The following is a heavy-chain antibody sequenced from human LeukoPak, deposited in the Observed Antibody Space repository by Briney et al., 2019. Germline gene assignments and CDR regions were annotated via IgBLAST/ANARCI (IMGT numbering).Heavy chain of an antibody. CDR3: AKGSGYYPYYFDY. Sequence: GGSLRLSCAASGFTFSSYGMHWVRQAPGKGLEWVAVISYDGSNEYYADSVKGRFTISRDNSKNTLYLQMNSLRAEDTAVYYCAKGSGYYPYYFDYWGQGTLVTVSS. D-gene: IGHD3-3*01. V-gene: IGHV3-30*18. CDR2: ISYDGSNE. J-gene: IGHJ4*02. CDR1: GFTFSSYG.